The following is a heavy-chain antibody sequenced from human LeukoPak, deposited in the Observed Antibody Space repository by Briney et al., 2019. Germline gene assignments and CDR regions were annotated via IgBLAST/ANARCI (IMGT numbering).Heavy chain of an antibody. CDR2: ISAYNGNT. CDR1: GYTFTSYG. CDR3: ARDLHGGAESWYFDL. J-gene: IGHJ2*01. Sequence: ASVKVSCKASGYTFTSYGISWVRQAPGQGLEWMGWISAYNGNTNYAQKLQGRVTMTTDTSTSTAYMELRSLRSDDTAVYYCARDLHGGAESWYFDLWGRGTQVTVSS. D-gene: IGHD2-15*01. V-gene: IGHV1-18*01.